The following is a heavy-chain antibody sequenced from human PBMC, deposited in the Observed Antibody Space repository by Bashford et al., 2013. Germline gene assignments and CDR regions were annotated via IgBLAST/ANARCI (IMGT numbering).Heavy chain of an antibody. J-gene: IGHJ6*02. D-gene: IGHD1-26*01. Sequence: SVKVSCKASGGTFSSYAISWVRQAPGQGLEWMGGIIPIFGTANYAQKFQGRVTITADESTSTAYMELSSLRSEDTAVYYCARPEYSGSYPGGPQYYYGMDVWAKGPRSPSP. CDR2: IIPIFGTA. CDR3: ARPEYSGSYPGGPQYYYGMDV. V-gene: IGHV1-69*13. CDR1: GGTFSSYA.